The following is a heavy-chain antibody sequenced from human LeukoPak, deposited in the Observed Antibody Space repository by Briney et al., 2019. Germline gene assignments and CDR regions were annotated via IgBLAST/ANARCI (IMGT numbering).Heavy chain of an antibody. D-gene: IGHD2-2*02. CDR3: LGYCSSTSCYSSMGAFDI. J-gene: IGHJ3*02. CDR2: INPNSGGT. Sequence: ASVKVSCKASGYTLTGYYMHWVRQAPGQGLEWMGWINPNSGGTNYAQKFQGRVTMTRDTSISTAYMELSRLRSDDTAVYYCLGYCSSTSCYSSMGAFDIWGQGTMVTVSS. V-gene: IGHV1-2*02. CDR1: GYTLTGYY.